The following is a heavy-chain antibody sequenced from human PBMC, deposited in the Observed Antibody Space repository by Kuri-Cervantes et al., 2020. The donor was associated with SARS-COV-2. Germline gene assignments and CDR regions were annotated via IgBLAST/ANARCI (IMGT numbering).Heavy chain of an antibody. J-gene: IGHJ4*02. CDR1: GFTFSSYS. CDR2: IRYDGSNK. D-gene: IGHD6-6*01. V-gene: IGHV3-30*02. Sequence: GGSLRLSCAASGFTFSSYSMNWVRQAPGKGLEWVAFIRYDGSNKYYADSVKGRFTISRDNSKNTLYLQMNSLRAEDTAVYYCANLPASSTIIDYWGQGTLVTVSS. CDR3: ANLPASSTIIDY.